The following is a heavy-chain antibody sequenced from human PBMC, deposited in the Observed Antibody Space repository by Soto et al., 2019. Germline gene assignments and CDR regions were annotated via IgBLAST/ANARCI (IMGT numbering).Heavy chain of an antibody. V-gene: IGHV3-48*03. J-gene: IGHJ4*02. CDR2: ISSSGSTI. D-gene: IGHD2-8*01. Sequence: EVQLVESGGGLVQPGGSLRLSCAASGFTFSSYEMNWVRQAPGKGLEWVSYISSSGSTIYYADSVKGRFTISRDNAKNSLYRKMTRLGAGDRAVYSWAGGHNGRGGGYFDYWGQETLVTVSS. CDR1: GFTFSSYE. CDR3: AGGHNGRGGGYFDY.